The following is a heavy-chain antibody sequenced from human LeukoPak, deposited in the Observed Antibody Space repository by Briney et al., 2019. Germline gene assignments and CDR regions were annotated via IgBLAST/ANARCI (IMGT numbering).Heavy chain of an antibody. J-gene: IGHJ5*02. Sequence: PSQTLSLTCTVSGGSISSGDYYWSWIRQPPGKGLEWIGYIYYSGSTYYNPSLKSRVTISVDTSKNQFSLKLSSVTAADTAVYYCAREKQGDIVVVPAARRNNWFDPWGQGTLVTVSS. CDR1: GGSISSGDYY. V-gene: IGHV4-30-4*01. D-gene: IGHD2-2*01. CDR2: IYYSGST. CDR3: AREKQGDIVVVPAARRNNWFDP.